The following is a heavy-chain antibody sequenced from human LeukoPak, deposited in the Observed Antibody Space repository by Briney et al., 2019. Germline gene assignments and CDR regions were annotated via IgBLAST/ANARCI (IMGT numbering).Heavy chain of an antibody. Sequence: GGSLRLSCAASGFTFSSYWMHWVRQAPGKGLVWVSRIDSGVSSTIYADSVKGRFTISRDNAKNTLYLQMNSLRAEDTAVYYCTRGRYYFDYWGQGTLVTVFS. CDR1: GFTFSSYW. CDR3: TRGRYYFDY. V-gene: IGHV3-74*01. D-gene: IGHD4-17*01. CDR2: IDSGVSST. J-gene: IGHJ4*02.